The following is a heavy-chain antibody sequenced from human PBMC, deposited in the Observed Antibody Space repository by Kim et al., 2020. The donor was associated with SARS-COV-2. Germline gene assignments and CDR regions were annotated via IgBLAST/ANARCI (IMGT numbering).Heavy chain of an antibody. V-gene: IGHV3-64*01. Sequence: YANSVKGRFTISRDNSKNTLYLQMGSLRAEDMAVYYCARTGIAVAGAFDYWGQGTLVTVSS. D-gene: IGHD6-19*01. J-gene: IGHJ4*02. CDR3: ARTGIAVAGAFDY.